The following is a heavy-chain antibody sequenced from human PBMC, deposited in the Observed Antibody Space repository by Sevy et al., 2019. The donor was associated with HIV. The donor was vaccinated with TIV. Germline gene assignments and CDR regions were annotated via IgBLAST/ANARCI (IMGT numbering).Heavy chain of an antibody. CDR1: GFTFSSYA. V-gene: IGHV3-30-3*01. Sequence: GGSLRLSCAASGFTFSSYAMHWVRQAPGKGLEWVAVISYDGSNKYYADPVKGRFTNSRENSKNTLYLQMNSLRAEDTAVYYCARDATTVTTYYFDYWGQGTLVTVSS. CDR2: ISYDGSNK. CDR3: ARDATTVTTYYFDY. D-gene: IGHD4-17*01. J-gene: IGHJ4*02.